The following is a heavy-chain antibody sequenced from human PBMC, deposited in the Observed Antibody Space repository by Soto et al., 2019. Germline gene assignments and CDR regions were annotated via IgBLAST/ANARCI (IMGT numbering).Heavy chain of an antibody. D-gene: IGHD2-2*01. J-gene: IGHJ5*02. Sequence: EVQLVQSGAEVKKPGESLKISCKGSGYSFTSYWIGWVRQMPGKGLEWMGIIYPGDSDTRYSPSFQGQVTISADKSISTAYLQWSSLKASDTAMYYCAGSTYCSSTSCYEGWFDPWGQETLVTVSS. V-gene: IGHV5-51*03. CDR3: AGSTYCSSTSCYEGWFDP. CDR2: IYPGDSDT. CDR1: GYSFTSYW.